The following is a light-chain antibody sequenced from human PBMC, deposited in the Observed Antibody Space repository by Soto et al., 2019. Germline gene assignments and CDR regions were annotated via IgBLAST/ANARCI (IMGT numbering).Light chain of an antibody. CDR1: QSVIRSY. Sequence: EIGLTQAPGTLSLSPGERATLSCRARQSVIRSYLAWYQQKPGQAPRPLIYGASSRATGIPDMFSGSGSGTDFTLTISRLEPEDFAVYYCQQYDSSPLTFGRGIKVEIK. J-gene: IGKJ4*01. CDR3: QQYDSSPLT. CDR2: GAS. V-gene: IGKV3-20*01.